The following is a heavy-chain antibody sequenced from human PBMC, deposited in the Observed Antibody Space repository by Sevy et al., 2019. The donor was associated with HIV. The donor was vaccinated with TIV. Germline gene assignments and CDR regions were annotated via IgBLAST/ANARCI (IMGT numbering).Heavy chain of an antibody. CDR3: AKGGCSGGICYSDV. CDR1: GFMFSSYS. V-gene: IGHV3-30-3*01. D-gene: IGHD2-15*01. Sequence: GGSLRLSCAASGFMFSSYSVHWVRQAPGKGLEWVAVISYAGSNKYYADSVKGRFTISRDNSKNTLYLQMNSLRAEDTAVYYCAKGGCSGGICYSDVWGQGTTVTVSS. J-gene: IGHJ6*02. CDR2: ISYAGSNK.